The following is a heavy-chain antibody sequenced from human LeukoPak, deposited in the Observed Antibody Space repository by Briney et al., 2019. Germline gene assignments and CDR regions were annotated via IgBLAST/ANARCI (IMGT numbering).Heavy chain of an antibody. CDR2: INHSGST. Sequence: PSETLSLTCAVYGGSFSGYYWSWIRQPPGKGLEWIGEINHSGSTNYNPSLKSRVTISVDTSKNQFSLKLSSVTAADTAVYYCARGYPNFDYWGQGTLVTVSS. V-gene: IGHV4-34*01. CDR3: ARGYPNFDY. J-gene: IGHJ4*02. D-gene: IGHD3-16*02. CDR1: GGSFSGYY.